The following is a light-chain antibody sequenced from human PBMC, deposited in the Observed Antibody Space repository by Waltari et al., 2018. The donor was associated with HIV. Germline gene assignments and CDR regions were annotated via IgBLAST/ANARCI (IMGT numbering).Light chain of an antibody. J-gene: IGKJ1*01. Sequence: DIVMTQSPLSLPVTPGEPASISCRSSQSLLHSNGYNYLDWYLQKPGQSPQLLIYLGSNRASGVPDRFSDSGSGTDFTLKISRVEAEDVWVYYCMQALQTRWTFGQGTKVEIK. CDR2: LGS. CDR3: MQALQTRWT. CDR1: QSLLHSNGYNY. V-gene: IGKV2-28*01.